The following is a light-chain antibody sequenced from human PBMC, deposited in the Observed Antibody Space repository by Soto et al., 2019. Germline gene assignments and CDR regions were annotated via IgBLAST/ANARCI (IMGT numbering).Light chain of an antibody. CDR2: DAS. Sequence: EIVFTQSPATLSLSPGERATRSCRASQSVSSYLAWYQQKPGQAPRILIYDASNRATGIPARFSGSGAGTDFTLTISSLEPEDFAVYYCQQYNNWPQTFGQGTKVDIK. V-gene: IGKV3-11*01. J-gene: IGKJ1*01. CDR3: QQYNNWPQT. CDR1: QSVSSY.